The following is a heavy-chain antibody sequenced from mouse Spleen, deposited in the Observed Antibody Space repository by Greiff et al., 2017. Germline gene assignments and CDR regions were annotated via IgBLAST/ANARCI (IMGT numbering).Heavy chain of an antibody. Sequence: QVQLQQPGAELVRPGSSVKLSCKASGYTFTSYWMHWVKQRPIQGLEWIGNIDPSDSETHYNQKFKDKATLTVDKSSSTAYMQLSSLTSEDSAVYYCARGEVYGSSPWFAYWGQGTLVTVSA. V-gene: IGHV1-52*01. J-gene: IGHJ3*01. D-gene: IGHD1-1*01. CDR3: ARGEVYGSSPWFAY. CDR2: IDPSDSET. CDR1: GYTFTSYW.